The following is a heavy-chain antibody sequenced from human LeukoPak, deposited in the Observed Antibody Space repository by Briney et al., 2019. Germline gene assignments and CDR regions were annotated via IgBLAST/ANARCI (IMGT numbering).Heavy chain of an antibody. Sequence: GGSLRLSCSASGLTLGDYAMTWVRQAPGKGLEWVGLIRSHTYSGAAEYAASVKGRFTISRDDSKSSAYLQVNSLKTEDTAVYYCTRAYYYDSSAYYRDYFVCWGEGTLVSVCS. D-gene: IGHD3-22*01. CDR2: IRSHTYSGAA. J-gene: IGHJ4*02. V-gene: IGHV3-49*04. CDR1: GLTLGDYA. CDR3: TRAYYYDSSAYYRDYFVC.